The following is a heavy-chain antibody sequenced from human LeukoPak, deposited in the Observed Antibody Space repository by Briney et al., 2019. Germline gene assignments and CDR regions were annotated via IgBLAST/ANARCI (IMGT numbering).Heavy chain of an antibody. CDR2: ISYDGSNK. Sequence: GGSLRLSCAASGFTFSSYAMHWVRQAPGKGLEWVAVISYDGSNKYYADSVKGRFTISRDNSKNTLYLQMNSLRAEDTAVYYCAKDIDYWGQGTLVTVSS. CDR1: GFTFSSYA. CDR3: AKDIDY. J-gene: IGHJ4*02. V-gene: IGHV3-30*04.